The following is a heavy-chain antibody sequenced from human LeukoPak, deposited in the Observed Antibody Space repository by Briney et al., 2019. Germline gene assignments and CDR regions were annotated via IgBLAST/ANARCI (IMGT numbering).Heavy chain of an antibody. CDR2: ISSSGDST. CDR3: VKDGMAVAGTAPLDY. Sequence: PGGSLRLSCSASGFTFSSYAMHWVRQAPGKGLEYVSAISSSGDSTYYADSVKGRFTISRDNSKNTLYLQMSSLRPEDAAVYYCVKDGMAVAGTAPLDYWGRGILVTVSS. D-gene: IGHD6-19*01. J-gene: IGHJ4*02. CDR1: GFTFSSYA. V-gene: IGHV3-64D*08.